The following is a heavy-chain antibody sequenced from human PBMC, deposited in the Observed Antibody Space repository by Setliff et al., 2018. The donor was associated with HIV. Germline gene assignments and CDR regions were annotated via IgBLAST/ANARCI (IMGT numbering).Heavy chain of an antibody. CDR2: ISYDGSNK. CDR1: GFTFSNSA. D-gene: IGHD3-22*01. V-gene: IGHV3-30*04. Sequence: PGGSLRLSCAASGFTFSNSAMHWVRQAPGKGLGWVAGISYDGSNKYYTDSVKGRFTISRDNSKNTLYLQMNSLRAEDSAVYYCAGPARAYYDSSGYSDNWYFDLWGRGTLVTVSS. J-gene: IGHJ2*01. CDR3: AGPARAYYDSSGYSDNWYFDL.